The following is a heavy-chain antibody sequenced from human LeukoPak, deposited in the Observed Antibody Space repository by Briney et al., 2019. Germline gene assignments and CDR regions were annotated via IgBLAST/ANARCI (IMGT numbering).Heavy chain of an antibody. D-gene: IGHD1-1*01. V-gene: IGHV4-59*12. Sequence: PSETLSLTCTVSGGSISSYYWRWIRQPPGKGLEWIGYIYYSGSTYCNPSLKSRVTISEDTSKNQFSLKLSPVTAADTAVYYCERGTTRRAPGDYYYYMDVWGKGTTVTVSS. CDR3: ERGTTRRAPGDYYYYMDV. J-gene: IGHJ6*03. CDR2: IYYSGST. CDR1: GGSISSYY.